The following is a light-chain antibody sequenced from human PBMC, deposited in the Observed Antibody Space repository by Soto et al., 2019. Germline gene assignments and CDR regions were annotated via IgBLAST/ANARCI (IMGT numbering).Light chain of an antibody. Sequence: QSALTQPPSASGSPGQSVTISCTGTSSDVGAYKYVSWYQQYPGKAPKLMIYEVSKRPSGVPDRFSGSKSGNTASLTVSGLQAEDEGDYLCTSYVGSNIWVFGGGTKLTVL. CDR3: TSYVGSNIWV. V-gene: IGLV2-8*01. CDR1: SSDVGAYKY. CDR2: EVS. J-gene: IGLJ3*02.